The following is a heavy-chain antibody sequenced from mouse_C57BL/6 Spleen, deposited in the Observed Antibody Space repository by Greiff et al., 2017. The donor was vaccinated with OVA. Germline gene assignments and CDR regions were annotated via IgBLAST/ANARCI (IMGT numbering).Heavy chain of an antibody. Sequence: VQLQQSGPELVKPGASVKISCKASGYAFSSSWMNWVKQRPGKGLEWIGRIYPGDGDTNYNGKFKGKATLTADKSSSTAYMQLSSLTSEDSAVYFCARGYYGSEGYYAMDYWGQGTSVTVSS. J-gene: IGHJ4*01. CDR1: GYAFSSSW. D-gene: IGHD1-1*01. V-gene: IGHV1-82*01. CDR2: IYPGDGDT. CDR3: ARGYYGSEGYYAMDY.